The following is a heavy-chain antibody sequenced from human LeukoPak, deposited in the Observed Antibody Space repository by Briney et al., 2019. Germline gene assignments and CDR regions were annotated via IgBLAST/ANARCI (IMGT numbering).Heavy chain of an antibody. D-gene: IGHD2-2*03. Sequence: SVKVSCKASGGTFSSYAISWVRQAPGQGLEWMGGIIPIFGTANYAQKFQGRVTITTDESTSTAYMELSSLRSEDTAVYYCARGGGDGYCSSTSCYDYWGQGTLVTVSS. CDR1: GGTFSSYA. V-gene: IGHV1-69*05. J-gene: IGHJ4*02. CDR2: IIPIFGTA. CDR3: ARGGGDGYCSSTSCYDY.